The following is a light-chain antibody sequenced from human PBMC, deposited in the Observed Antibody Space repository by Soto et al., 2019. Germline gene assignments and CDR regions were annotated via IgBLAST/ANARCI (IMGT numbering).Light chain of an antibody. CDR1: QSVSSH. Sequence: EIVLTHSPGTLSLSPWERATLSCRASQSVSSHLAWFQQRPGQAPRLLIYAASSRATGIPDRFSGSGSGTDFTLTISRLEPEDFAVYYCQQYGNSPQTFGQGTKVDIK. CDR2: AAS. CDR3: QQYGNSPQT. J-gene: IGKJ1*01. V-gene: IGKV3-20*01.